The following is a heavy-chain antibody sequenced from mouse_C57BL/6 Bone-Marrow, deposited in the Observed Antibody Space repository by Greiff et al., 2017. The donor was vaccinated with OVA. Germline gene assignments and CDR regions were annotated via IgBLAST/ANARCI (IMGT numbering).Heavy chain of an antibody. J-gene: IGHJ2*01. CDR1: GFTFSSYG. CDR2: ISSGGSYT. V-gene: IGHV5-6*01. Sequence: VQLKESGGDLVKPGGSLKLSCAASGFTFSSYGMSWVRQTPDKRLEWVATISSGGSYTYYPDSVKGRFAISRDNAKNTLYLQMSSLKSEDTAMYYCARHHGDYWGQGTTLTVSS. CDR3: ARHHGDY.